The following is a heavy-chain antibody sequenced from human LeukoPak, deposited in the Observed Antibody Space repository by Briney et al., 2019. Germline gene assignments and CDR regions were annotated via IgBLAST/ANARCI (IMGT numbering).Heavy chain of an antibody. CDR2: MNPNSGNT. CDR1: GYTFTSYD. Sequence: ASVKVSCKASGYTFTSYDINWVRQATGQGLEWMGWMNPNSGNTGYAQKFQGRVTMTRNTSISTAYMELSSLRSEDTAVYYCASALWSGWYRGIKYYGMDVWGQGTTVTVSS. D-gene: IGHD6-19*01. J-gene: IGHJ6*02. CDR3: ASALWSGWYRGIKYYGMDV. V-gene: IGHV1-8*01.